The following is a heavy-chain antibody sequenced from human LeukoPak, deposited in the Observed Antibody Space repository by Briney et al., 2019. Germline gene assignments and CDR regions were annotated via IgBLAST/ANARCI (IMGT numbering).Heavy chain of an antibody. D-gene: IGHD3-22*01. CDR3: ARERGESSGYYYGFDY. J-gene: IGHJ4*02. CDR1: GFTFSSYA. V-gene: IGHV3-30-3*01. Sequence: PGRSLRLSCAASGFTFSSYAMHWVRQAPGKGLEWVAVISYDGSNKYYADSVKGRFTISRDNSKNTLYLQMNSLRAEDTAVYYCARERGESSGYYYGFDYWGQGTLVTVSS. CDR2: ISYDGSNK.